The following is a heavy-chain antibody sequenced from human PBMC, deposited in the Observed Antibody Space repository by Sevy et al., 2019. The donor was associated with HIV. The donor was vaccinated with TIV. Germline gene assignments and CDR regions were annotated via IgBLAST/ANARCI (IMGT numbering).Heavy chain of an antibody. J-gene: IGHJ6*04. CDR2: ISSSGSTI. CDR1: GFTFSSYE. CDR3: ARDRAVTAGSSEALAW. D-gene: IGHD3-3*01. Sequence: GGSLRLSCAASGFTFSSYEMNWVRQAPGKGLEWVSYISSSGSTIYYADSVKGRFTISRDNAKNSLYLQMNSLRAEDTAVYYCARDRAVTAGSSEALAWGGKWTMVTVSS. V-gene: IGHV3-48*03.